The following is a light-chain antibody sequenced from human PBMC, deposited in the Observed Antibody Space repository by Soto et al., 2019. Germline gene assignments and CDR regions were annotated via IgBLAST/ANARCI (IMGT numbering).Light chain of an antibody. V-gene: IGKV1-12*02. CDR1: RDIGDW. CDR3: QQIGSYPFT. J-gene: IGKJ3*01. Sequence: DIQMTQSPSSVSASIGDRIKVTCRASRDIGDWLAWYQQRPGQAPKLLIYAASTLHSGVPSRFSGSGSGTDFTLTISSLQPEDFATYYCQQIGSYPFTFGPGTKVDIK. CDR2: AAS.